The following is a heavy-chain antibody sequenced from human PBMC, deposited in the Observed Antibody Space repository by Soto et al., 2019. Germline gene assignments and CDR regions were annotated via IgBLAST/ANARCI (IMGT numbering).Heavy chain of an antibody. J-gene: IGHJ4*02. CDR3: ARGPYYYDSSGYYYYFDY. CDR1: GYTFTGYY. CDR2: INPNSGGT. Sequence: ASVKVSCKASGYTFTGYYMHWVRQAPGQGLEWMGWINPNSGGTNYAQKFQGRVTMTRDTSISTAYMELSRLRSDDTAVYYCARGPYYYDSSGYYYYFDYWGQGTLVTVS. V-gene: IGHV1-2*02. D-gene: IGHD3-22*01.